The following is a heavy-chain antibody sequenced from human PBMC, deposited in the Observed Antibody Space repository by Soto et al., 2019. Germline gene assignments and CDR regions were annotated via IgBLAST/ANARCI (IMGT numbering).Heavy chain of an antibody. D-gene: IGHD1-1*01. CDR1: GYNFTTYW. J-gene: IGHJ4*02. CDR3: ARRRAWNDASHF. CDR2: IYPADSDT. Sequence: GESLKISCKASGYNFTTYWIGWVRQLPGKGLELMGVIYPADSDTRYRPPFQGQVTFSADKSLTTAYLQWNSLKASDTAKYYCARRRAWNDASHFRGQGPLVTVAS. V-gene: IGHV5-51*01.